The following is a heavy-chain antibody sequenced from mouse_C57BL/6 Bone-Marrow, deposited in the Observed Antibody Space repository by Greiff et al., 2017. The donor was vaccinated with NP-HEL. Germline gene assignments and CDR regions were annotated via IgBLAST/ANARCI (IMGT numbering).Heavy chain of an antibody. Sequence: EVKLVESGGGLVKPGGSLKLSCAASGFTFSSYAMSWVRQTPEKRLEWVATISDGGSYTYYPDNVKGRFTISRDNAKNNLYLQMSHLKSEDTAMYYCARDGALYYYGSSYGFDYWGQGTTLTVSS. CDR2: ISDGGSYT. V-gene: IGHV5-4*01. D-gene: IGHD1-1*01. CDR1: GFTFSSYA. CDR3: ARDGALYYYGSSYGFDY. J-gene: IGHJ2*01.